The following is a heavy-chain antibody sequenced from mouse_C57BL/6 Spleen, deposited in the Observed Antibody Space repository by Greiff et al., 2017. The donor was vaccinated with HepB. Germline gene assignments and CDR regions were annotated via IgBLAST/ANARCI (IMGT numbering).Heavy chain of an antibody. CDR2: IHPNSGST. D-gene: IGHD1-1*01. Sequence: VQLQQSGAELVKPGASVKLSCKASGYTFTSYWMHWVKQRPGQGLEWIGMIHPNSGSTNYNEKFKSKATLTVDKSSSTAYMQRSSLTSADSAVYYCARGDMSSSPAWFAYWGQWTLVTVSA. V-gene: IGHV1-64*01. J-gene: IGHJ3*01. CDR3: ARGDMSSSPAWFAY. CDR1: GYTFTSYW.